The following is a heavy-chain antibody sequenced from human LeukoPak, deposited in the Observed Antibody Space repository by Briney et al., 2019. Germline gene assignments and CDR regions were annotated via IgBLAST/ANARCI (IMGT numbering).Heavy chain of an antibody. V-gene: IGHV3-23*01. D-gene: IGHD3-10*01. CDR1: GFTFSSYC. CDR2: ISGSGGST. CDR3: AKHAYMLRGVFYFDY. Sequence: PGGTLRLSCAASGFTFSSYCMSWVRQAPGKVLEWVSAISGSGGSTYYADSVKGRFTISRDNSKNTLYLQMNSLRAEDTAVYYCAKHAYMLRGVFYFDYWGQGTLVTVSS. J-gene: IGHJ4*02.